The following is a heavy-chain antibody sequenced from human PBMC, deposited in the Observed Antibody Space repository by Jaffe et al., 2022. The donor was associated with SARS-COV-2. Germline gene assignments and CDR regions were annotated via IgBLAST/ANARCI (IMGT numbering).Heavy chain of an antibody. CDR3: ARDQLAAMGLKYYYYGMDV. CDR1: GFTFSSYS. J-gene: IGHJ6*02. V-gene: IGHV3-48*02. Sequence: EVQLVESGGGLVQPGGSLRLSCAASGFTFSSYSMNWVRQAPGKGLEWVSYISSSSSTIYYADSVKGRFTISRDNAKNSLYLQMNSLRDEDTAVYYCARDQLAAMGLKYYYYGMDVWGQGTTVTVSS. CDR2: ISSSSSTI. D-gene: IGHD5-18*01.